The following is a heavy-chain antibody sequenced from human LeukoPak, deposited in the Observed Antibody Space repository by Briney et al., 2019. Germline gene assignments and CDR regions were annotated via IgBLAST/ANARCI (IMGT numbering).Heavy chain of an antibody. Sequence: ASVKVSCKTSGYIFTSYYIHWVRQAPGQGLEWMGIINPSGAITNYAQKFQGRITVTRDMSTTTVYMDLSSLTSEDTAIYYCARDPGGYSYDWEGYYSYYYMDVWGKGTTVTVSS. J-gene: IGHJ6*03. CDR2: INPSGAIT. CDR1: GYIFTSYY. D-gene: IGHD5-18*01. V-gene: IGHV1-46*01. CDR3: ARDPGGYSYDWEGYYSYYYMDV.